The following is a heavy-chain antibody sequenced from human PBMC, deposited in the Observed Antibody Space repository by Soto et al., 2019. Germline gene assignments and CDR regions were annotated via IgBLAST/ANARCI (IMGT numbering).Heavy chain of an antibody. CDR2: INHSGST. Sequence: SETLSLTCAVYGGSFSGYYLSWIRQPPGKGLEWIGEINHSGSTNYNPSLKSRVTISVDTSKNQFSLKLSSVTAADTAVYYCARESRIVVVPAAIGGVWFDPWGQGTLVTSPQ. CDR3: ARESRIVVVPAAIGGVWFDP. D-gene: IGHD2-2*02. CDR1: GGSFSGYY. V-gene: IGHV4-34*01. J-gene: IGHJ5*02.